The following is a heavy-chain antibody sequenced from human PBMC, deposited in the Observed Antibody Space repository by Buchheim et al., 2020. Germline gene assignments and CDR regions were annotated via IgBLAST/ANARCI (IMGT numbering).Heavy chain of an antibody. CDR1: GGPFSGYY. V-gene: IGHV4-34*01. D-gene: IGHD3-22*01. CDR2: VNHSGTT. Sequence: QVQLQQWGAGLLKPSETLSLTCAVYGGPFSGYYWSWIRQSPGKGLEWIGEVNHSGTTKYNPSFKSQVTISVDTSKNQFSLNLNSVTAADTAVYYCARGPKYYYDSSGYYKFDYWGQGIL. J-gene: IGHJ4*02. CDR3: ARGPKYYYDSSGYYKFDY.